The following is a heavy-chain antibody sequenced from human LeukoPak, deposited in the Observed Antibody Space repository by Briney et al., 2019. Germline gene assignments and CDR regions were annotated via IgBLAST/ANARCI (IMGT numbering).Heavy chain of an antibody. CDR2: INHSGST. D-gene: IGHD1-26*01. CDR1: GGSFSGYY. CDR3: ASLKVGATYYFDY. V-gene: IGHV4-34*01. J-gene: IGHJ4*02. Sequence: PSETLSLTCAVYGGSFSGYYWSWIRQPPGKGLEWIGEINHSGSTNYNPSLKSRVTISVDTSKNQFSLKLSSVTAADTAVYYCASLKVGATYYFDYWGQGTLVTVSS.